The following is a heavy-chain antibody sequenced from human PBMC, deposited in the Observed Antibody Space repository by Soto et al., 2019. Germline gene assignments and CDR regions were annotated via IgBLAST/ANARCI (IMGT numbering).Heavy chain of an antibody. D-gene: IGHD3-10*01. Sequence: SETLSLTCTVSGGSISSGDYYWSWIRQPPGKGLEWIGYIYYSGSTYYNPSLKSRVTISVDTSKNQFTLKLSSVTAADTAVYYCARVYYGSGRFDPWGQGTLVTVSS. J-gene: IGHJ5*02. V-gene: IGHV4-30-4*01. CDR1: GGSISSGDYY. CDR3: ARVYYGSGRFDP. CDR2: IYYSGST.